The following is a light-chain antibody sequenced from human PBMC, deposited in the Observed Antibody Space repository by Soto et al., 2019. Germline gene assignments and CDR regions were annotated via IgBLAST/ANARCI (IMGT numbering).Light chain of an antibody. CDR2: DVS. CDR3: SSYTSSSTPQVV. V-gene: IGLV2-14*01. Sequence: QSALTQPASVSGSPGQSITISCTGTSSDDGGYNYVSWYQQHPGKAPKLMIYDVSNRPSGVSNRFSGSKSGNTASLTISGLQAEDEADYYCSSYTSSSTPQVVFGGGTKVTVL. J-gene: IGLJ2*01. CDR1: SSDDGGYNY.